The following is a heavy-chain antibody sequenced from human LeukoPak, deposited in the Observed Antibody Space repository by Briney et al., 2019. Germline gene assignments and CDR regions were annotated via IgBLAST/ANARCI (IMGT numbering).Heavy chain of an antibody. CDR2: IKQDGSEK. V-gene: IGHV3-7*01. D-gene: IGHD3-3*01. Sequence: GGSLRLSCAASGFTFGSYWMSWVRQAPGKGLEWVANIKQDGSEKYYVDSVKGRFTISRDNAKNSLYLQMNSLRAEDTAVYYCAREAYYDFWSGYFFDYWGQGTLVTVSS. J-gene: IGHJ4*02. CDR1: GFTFGSYW. CDR3: AREAYYDFWSGYFFDY.